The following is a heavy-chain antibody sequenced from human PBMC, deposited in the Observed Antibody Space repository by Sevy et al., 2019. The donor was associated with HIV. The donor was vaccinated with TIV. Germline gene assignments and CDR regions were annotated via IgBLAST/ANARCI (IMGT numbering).Heavy chain of an antibody. CDR3: ARRALGGPDI. CDR1: GGSFSDYY. J-gene: IGHJ3*02. CDR2: IYRDGIV. Sequence: SETLSLTCTLSGGSFSDYYWTWIRQSPGKGLEWIGYIYRDGIVDYNPSLKRRVSILKDRSRGQLSLRLSSLTAADTAVYYCARRALGGPDIWGPGTMVTVSS. D-gene: IGHD6-25*01. V-gene: IGHV4-59*01.